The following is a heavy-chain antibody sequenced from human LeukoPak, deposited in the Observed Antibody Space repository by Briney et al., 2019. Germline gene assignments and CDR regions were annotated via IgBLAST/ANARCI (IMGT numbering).Heavy chain of an antibody. CDR3: ARVLGTTPVAYYYYGMDV. Sequence: GGSLRLSCAASGFTVSSNYMSWVHQAPGKGLEWVSVIYSGGSTYYADSVKGRFTISRDNSKNTLYLQMNSLRAEDTAVYYCARVLGTTPVAYYYYGMDVWGQGTTVTVSS. J-gene: IGHJ6*02. CDR2: IYSGGST. V-gene: IGHV3-66*01. CDR1: GFTVSSNY. D-gene: IGHD3-16*01.